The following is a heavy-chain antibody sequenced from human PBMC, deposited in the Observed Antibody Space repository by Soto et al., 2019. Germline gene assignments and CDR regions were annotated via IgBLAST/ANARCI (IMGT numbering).Heavy chain of an antibody. Sequence: ASVKVSCKASGYTFTSYDINWVRQATGQGLEWMGWMNPNSGNTGYAQKFQGRVTMTRNTSISTAYMELSSLRSEDTAVYYCARVWGGYYDFWSPYGMDVWGQGTTVTVSS. CDR2: MNPNSGNT. J-gene: IGHJ6*02. V-gene: IGHV1-8*01. D-gene: IGHD3-3*01. CDR1: GYTFTSYD. CDR3: ARVWGGYYDFWSPYGMDV.